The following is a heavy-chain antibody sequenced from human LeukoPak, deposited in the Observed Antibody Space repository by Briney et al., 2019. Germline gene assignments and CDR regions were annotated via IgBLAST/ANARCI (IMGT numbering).Heavy chain of an antibody. CDR3: ARVPPHSAIDY. CDR2: INPNIGGT. D-gene: IGHD5-18*01. J-gene: IGHJ4*02. V-gene: IGHV1-2*02. Sequence: ASVKVSCKASGYTFTGYYMHWVRQAPGQGLEWMGWINPNIGGTNYAQKFQGRVTMTRDTSISTAYMELSRLRSDDTAVYYCARVPPHSAIDYWGQGTLVTVSS. CDR1: GYTFTGYY.